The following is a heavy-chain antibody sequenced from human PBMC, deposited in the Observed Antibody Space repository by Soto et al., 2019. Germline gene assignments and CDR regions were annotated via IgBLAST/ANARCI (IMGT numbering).Heavy chain of an antibody. CDR1: GFTFSSYW. V-gene: IGHV3-7*01. D-gene: IGHD6-25*01. J-gene: IGHJ6*02. CDR3: ARDDLAGHTYYYYDGMDV. CDR2: IKHDGSEK. Sequence: EVQLVESVGGLVQPGGSLRLSCAASGFTFSSYWMSWVRQAPGKGLEWVANIKHDGSEKYYVDSVKGRFTISRDNAKNSLYLQMNSRRAEDTAVYYCARDDLAGHTYYYYDGMDVWGQGTTVTVSS.